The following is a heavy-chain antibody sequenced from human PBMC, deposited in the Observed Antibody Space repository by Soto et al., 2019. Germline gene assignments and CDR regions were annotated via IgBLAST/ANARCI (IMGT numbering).Heavy chain of an antibody. Sequence: ASVKVSCKASGYTFTGYYMHWVRQAPGQGLEWMGWINPNSGGTNYAQKFQGWVTMTRDTSISTAYMELNSLRAGDTAVYYCARGPVYGDYGSAGALDGWGQGTLVTVSS. CDR1: GYTFTGYY. D-gene: IGHD4-17*01. J-gene: IGHJ4*02. CDR2: INPNSGGT. CDR3: ARGPVYGDYGSAGALDG. V-gene: IGHV1-2*04.